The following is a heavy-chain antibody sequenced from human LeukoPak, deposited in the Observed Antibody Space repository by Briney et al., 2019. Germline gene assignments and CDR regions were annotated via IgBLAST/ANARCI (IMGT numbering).Heavy chain of an antibody. CDR3: ARVYLNYDFWSGYYTGVNYMDV. D-gene: IGHD3-3*01. CDR1: GFTFSSYS. J-gene: IGHJ6*03. CDR2: ISSSSSYI. V-gene: IGHV3-21*01. Sequence: GGSLRLSCAASGFTFSSYSMNWVRQAPGKGLEWVSSISSSSSYIYYADSVKGRFTISRDNAKNSLYLQMNSLRAEDTAVYYCARVYLNYDFWSGYYTGVNYMDVWGKGTTVTVSS.